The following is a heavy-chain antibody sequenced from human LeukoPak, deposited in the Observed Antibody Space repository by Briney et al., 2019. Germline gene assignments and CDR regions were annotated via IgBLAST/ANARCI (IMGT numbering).Heavy chain of an antibody. CDR2: IRDVGTTQ. CDR3: ARDRSKVTAYDDALDV. V-gene: IGHV3-48*03. D-gene: IGHD2-21*02. CDR1: GFTFRSYE. J-gene: IGHJ3*01. Sequence: GGSLRLSCAASGFTFRSYELNWVRQAPGKGLEWVSYIRDVGTTQHYADSVKGRFIISRDNAKNSLYLQMNSLTTEDTAVYYCARDRSKVTAYDDALDVWGQGTMVIVSS.